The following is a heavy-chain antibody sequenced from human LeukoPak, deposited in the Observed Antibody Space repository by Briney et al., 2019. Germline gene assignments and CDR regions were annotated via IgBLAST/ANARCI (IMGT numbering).Heavy chain of an antibody. CDR2: IYYSGST. CDR1: GGSISSSNW. D-gene: IGHD6-25*01. V-gene: IGHV4-4*02. CDR3: ARLGRGSNGYYYYYYYMDV. J-gene: IGHJ6*03. Sequence: SGTLSLTCAVSGGSISSSNWWSWVRQPPGKGLEWIGYIYYSGSTNYNPSLKSRVTISVDTSKNQFSLKLSSVTAADTAVYYCARLGRGSNGYYYYYYYMDVWGKGTTVTVSS.